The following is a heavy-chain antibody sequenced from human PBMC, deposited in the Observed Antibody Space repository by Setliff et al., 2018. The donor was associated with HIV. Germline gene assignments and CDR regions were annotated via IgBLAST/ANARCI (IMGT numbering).Heavy chain of an antibody. Sequence: SETLSLTCTVSGGSISSSSYFWGWIRQPPGKGLEWIATVYYTGSTYYNPSLKGRVTVSVDTSINQFSLKLSSVTAADTSVYYCARHSSSGYLPYYFDYWGQGTLVTVSS. J-gene: IGHJ4*02. D-gene: IGHD3-3*01. V-gene: IGHV4-39*01. CDR2: VYYTGST. CDR1: GGSISSSSYF. CDR3: ARHSSSGYLPYYFDY.